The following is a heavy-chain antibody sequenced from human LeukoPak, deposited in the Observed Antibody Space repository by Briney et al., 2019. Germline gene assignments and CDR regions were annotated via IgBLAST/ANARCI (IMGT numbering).Heavy chain of an antibody. V-gene: IGHV1-46*01. J-gene: IGHJ4*02. Sequence: ASVKVSCKASGYTFTSYYMHWVRQAPGQGLEWMGIINPSGGSTSYAQKFQGRVTMTRDMSTSTVYMELSSLRSEDTAVYYCASGTGGDTAMVSPLDYWGQGTLVTVSS. CDR3: ASGTGGDTAMVSPLDY. CDR2: INPSGGST. CDR1: GYTFTSYY. D-gene: IGHD5-18*01.